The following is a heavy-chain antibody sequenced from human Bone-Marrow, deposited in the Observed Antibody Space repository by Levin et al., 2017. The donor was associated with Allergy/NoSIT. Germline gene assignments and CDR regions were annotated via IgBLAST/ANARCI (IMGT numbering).Heavy chain of an antibody. V-gene: IGHV3-30*18. CDR3: AKGPWYCSGGRNGWFDP. D-gene: IGHD2-15*01. Sequence: PGGSLRLSCAASGFTFSSYGMHWVRQAPGKGLEWVAVISYDGSNKYYADSVKGRFTISRDNSKNTLYLQMNSLRAEDTAVYYCAKGPWYCSGGRNGWFDPWGQGTLVTVSS. J-gene: IGHJ5*02. CDR1: GFTFSSYG. CDR2: ISYDGSNK.